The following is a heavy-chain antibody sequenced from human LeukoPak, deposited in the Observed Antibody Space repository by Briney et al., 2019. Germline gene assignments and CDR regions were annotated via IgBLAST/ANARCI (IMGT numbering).Heavy chain of an antibody. V-gene: IGHV3-23*01. Sequence: GGSLRLSCAASGFTLSNYPMNWVRQAPGKGLEWVSGIIEIGGRTYYADSVKSRFTISRDNSKNTLYLQMNSLKAEDTAVYYCAKVYVWNEYYFDFWGQGTLVTVSS. CDR1: GFTLSNYP. D-gene: IGHD1-1*01. CDR3: AKVYVWNEYYFDF. CDR2: IIEIGGRT. J-gene: IGHJ4*02.